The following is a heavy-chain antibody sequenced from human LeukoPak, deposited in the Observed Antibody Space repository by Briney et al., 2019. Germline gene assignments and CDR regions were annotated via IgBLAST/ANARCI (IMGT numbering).Heavy chain of an antibody. V-gene: IGHV4-34*01. Sequence: SETLSLTCAVYGGSFSGYYWSWIRQPPGKGLEWIGEINHSGSTNYNPSLKSRVTISVDTSKNQFSLKLSSVTAADTAVYYCARGAYVWGSYLHWFDYWAREPWSPSPQ. CDR3: ARGAYVWGSYLHWFDY. CDR2: INHSGST. J-gene: IGHJ4*02. CDR1: GGSFSGYY. D-gene: IGHD3-16*02.